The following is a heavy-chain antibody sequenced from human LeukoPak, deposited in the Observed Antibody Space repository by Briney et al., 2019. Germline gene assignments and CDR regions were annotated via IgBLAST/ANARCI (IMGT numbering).Heavy chain of an antibody. CDR2: IYHSGST. Sequence: SETLSLTCAVSGGSISSGGYSWSWIRQPPGKGLEWIGYIYHSGSTYYHPSLKSRVTISVDRSKNQFSLKLSSVTAADTAVYYCARVNYYYGMDVWGQGTTVTVSS. CDR3: ARVNYYYGMDV. CDR1: GGSISSGGYS. J-gene: IGHJ6*02. V-gene: IGHV4-30-2*01.